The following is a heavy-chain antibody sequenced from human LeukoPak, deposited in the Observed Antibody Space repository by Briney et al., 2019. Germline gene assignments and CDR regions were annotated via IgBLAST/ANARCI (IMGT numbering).Heavy chain of an antibody. CDR1: GGTFSSYA. J-gene: IGHJ6*03. D-gene: IGHD2-2*01. Sequence: GSSVKVSCKASGGTFSSYAISWVRQAPGQGLEWMGGIIPIFGTANYAQKFQGRVTITTDESTSTAYMELSSLRSEDTAVYYCARSVHCSSTSCFPYYYMDVWGKGTTVTVSS. CDR3: ARSVHCSSTSCFPYYYMDV. V-gene: IGHV1-69*05. CDR2: IIPIFGTA.